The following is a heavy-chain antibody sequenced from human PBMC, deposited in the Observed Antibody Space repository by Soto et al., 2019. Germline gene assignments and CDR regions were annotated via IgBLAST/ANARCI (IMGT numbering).Heavy chain of an antibody. V-gene: IGHV3-23*01. D-gene: IGHD3-22*01. J-gene: IGHJ4*02. CDR1: GFTFSSYA. Sequence: EAQLLESGGGLVQPGGSLRLPCAASGFTFSSYAMSWVRQAPGKGLEWVSAISGSGGSTYYADSVKGRFTISRDNSKNTLYLQMNSLRAEDTAVYYCARGTDYYDSSGYYSPFDYWGQGTLVTVSS. CDR3: ARGTDYYDSSGYYSPFDY. CDR2: ISGSGGST.